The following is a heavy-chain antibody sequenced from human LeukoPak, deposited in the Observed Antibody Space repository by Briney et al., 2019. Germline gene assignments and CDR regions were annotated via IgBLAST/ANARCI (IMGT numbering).Heavy chain of an antibody. Sequence: GGSLRLSCAASGFTFSNAWMSWVRQAPGKGLEWVAFIRYDGSNKYYADSVKGRFTISRDNSKNTLYLQMNSLRAEDTAVYYCAKDQTRGDPGYFDYWGQGTLVTVSS. V-gene: IGHV3-30*02. CDR1: GFTFSNAW. CDR2: IRYDGSNK. CDR3: AKDQTRGDPGYFDY. J-gene: IGHJ4*02. D-gene: IGHD2-21*02.